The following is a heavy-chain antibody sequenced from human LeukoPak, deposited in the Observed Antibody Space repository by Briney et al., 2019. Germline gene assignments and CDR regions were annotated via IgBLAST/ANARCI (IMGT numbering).Heavy chain of an antibody. Sequence: PSETLSLTCAVYGGSFSGYYWSWIRQPPGKGLEWIGEINHSGSTNYNPSLKSRVTISVDTSKNQFSLKLGSVTAADTAVYYCARGIRDIVVVPAANPFDYWGQGTLVTVSS. D-gene: IGHD2-2*01. CDR3: ARGIRDIVVVPAANPFDY. CDR2: INHSGST. J-gene: IGHJ4*02. CDR1: GGSFSGYY. V-gene: IGHV4-34*01.